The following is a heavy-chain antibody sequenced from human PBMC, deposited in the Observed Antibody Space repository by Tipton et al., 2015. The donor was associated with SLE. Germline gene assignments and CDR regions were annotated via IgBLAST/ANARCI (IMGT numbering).Heavy chain of an antibody. V-gene: IGHV3-7*01. CDR2: INQDGSEK. D-gene: IGHD2-15*01. CDR3: ASEGCSGGSCYHNWFDP. Sequence: SLRLSCAVSGFTFSNYWMSWVRPAPGKGLEWVANINQDGSEKYYVDSVKGRFTISRDSAQNSLYLQMNSLRAEDTGVYYCASEGCSGGSCYHNWFDPWGQGTLVTVSS. J-gene: IGHJ5*02. CDR1: GFTFSNYW.